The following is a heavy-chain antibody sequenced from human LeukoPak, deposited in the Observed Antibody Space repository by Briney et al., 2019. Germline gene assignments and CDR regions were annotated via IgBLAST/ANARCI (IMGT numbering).Heavy chain of an antibody. CDR3: ARGGIVATIPDFDY. J-gene: IGHJ4*02. V-gene: IGHV4-59*01. D-gene: IGHD5-12*01. Sequence: SETLSLTCTVSGGSISSYYWSWIRQPPGRGLEWIGYIYYSRSTNYNPSLKSRVTISVDTSKNQFSLKLSSVTAADTAVYYCARGGIVATIPDFDYWGQGTLVTVSS. CDR2: IYYSRST. CDR1: GGSISSYY.